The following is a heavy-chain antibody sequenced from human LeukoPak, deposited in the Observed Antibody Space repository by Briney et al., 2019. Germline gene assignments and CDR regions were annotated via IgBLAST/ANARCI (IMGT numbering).Heavy chain of an antibody. CDR3: ASTWGGSSSWYNYYGMDV. D-gene: IGHD6-13*01. Sequence: SETLSLTCTVSGGSISSSSYYWGWIRQPPGKGLEWIGSIYYSGSTYYNPSFKSRVTISVDTSKNQFSLKLSSVTAADTAVYYCASTWGGSSSWYNYYGMDVWGQGTTVTVSS. V-gene: IGHV4-39*01. CDR1: GGSISSSSYY. J-gene: IGHJ6*02. CDR2: IYYSGST.